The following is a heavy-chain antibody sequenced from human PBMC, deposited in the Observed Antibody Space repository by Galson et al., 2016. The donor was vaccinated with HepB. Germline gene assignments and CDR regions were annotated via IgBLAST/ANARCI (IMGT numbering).Heavy chain of an antibody. V-gene: IGHV5-10-1*01. CDR2: IDPSDSYT. CDR3: ARHLLGLVAVTGYPESYYMDV. Sequence: QSGAEVKKPGESLRISCKGSGYSFTSYWISWVRQMPGKGLELMGKIDPSDSYTNYSPSFQGHVTIPVDKSINTASLQWSSLKASDTAVYYWARHLLGLVAVTGYPESYYMDVWGKGTTVTVSS. D-gene: IGHD6-19*01. CDR1: GYSFTSYW. J-gene: IGHJ6*03.